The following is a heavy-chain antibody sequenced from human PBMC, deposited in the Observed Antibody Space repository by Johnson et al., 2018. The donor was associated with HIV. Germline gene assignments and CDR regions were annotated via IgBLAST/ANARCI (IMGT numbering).Heavy chain of an antibody. J-gene: IGHJ3*02. CDR1: GFTFDDYG. D-gene: IGHD3-10*01. CDR3: ARGNYYGSGSYGAFDI. V-gene: IGHV3-20*04. CDR2: INWNGGST. Sequence: VQLVESGGGLVKPGGSLRLSCAASGFTFDDYGMSWVRQAPGKGLEWVSGINWNGGSTGYADSVKGRFTISRDNAKNSLYLQMNSLRAEDTALYYCARGNYYGSGSYGAFDIWGQGTMVTVSS.